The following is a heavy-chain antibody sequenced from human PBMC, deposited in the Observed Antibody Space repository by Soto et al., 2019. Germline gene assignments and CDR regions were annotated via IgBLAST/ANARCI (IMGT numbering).Heavy chain of an antibody. V-gene: IGHV3-48*01. CDR3: AREGGRVFGELFIFDS. Sequence: EVQLVESGGGLVQPGGSLRLSCAASGFTFSSYSMNWVRQAPGKGLEWVSYISSSSSTIYYADSVKGRFTISRDNAKNSLYLQMNSLRAEDTAGYYCAREGGRVFGELFIFDSWGQGTLVTVSS. J-gene: IGHJ4*02. CDR1: GFTFSSYS. CDR2: ISSSSSTI. D-gene: IGHD3-10*02.